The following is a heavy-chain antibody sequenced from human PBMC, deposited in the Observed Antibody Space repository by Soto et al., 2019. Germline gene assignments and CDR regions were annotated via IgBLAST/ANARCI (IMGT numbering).Heavy chain of an antibody. D-gene: IGHD3-3*01. CDR1: GGSISGYY. CDR2: IYSSGTT. V-gene: IGHV4-4*07. Sequence: SETLSLTCTVPGGSISGYYWTWIRQAAGKGLEWIGRIYSSGTTKYNPSLKSRVTMSLDTSKNQFSLRLSSVTATDTAVYYCARDQRFSDWFDPWGPGTLVTVSS. CDR3: ARDQRFSDWFDP. J-gene: IGHJ5*02.